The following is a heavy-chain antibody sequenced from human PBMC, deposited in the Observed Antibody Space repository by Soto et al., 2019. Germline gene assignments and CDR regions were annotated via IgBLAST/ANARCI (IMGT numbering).Heavy chain of an antibody. Sequence: GGSLRLSCAASGFTVSSNYMSWVRQAPGKGLEWVSVIYSGGSTYYADSVKGRFTISRDNSKNTLYLQMNSLRAEDTAVYYCASSVVVGYYFDYWGQGTLVTVSS. V-gene: IGHV3-66*01. CDR2: IYSGGST. CDR1: GFTVSSNY. CDR3: ASSVVVGYYFDY. D-gene: IGHD2-21*01. J-gene: IGHJ4*02.